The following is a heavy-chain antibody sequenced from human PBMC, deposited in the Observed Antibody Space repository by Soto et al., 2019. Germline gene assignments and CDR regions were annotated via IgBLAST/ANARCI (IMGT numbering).Heavy chain of an antibody. CDR3: ATVSGREFMTTVMNYFDY. Sequence: GASVKVSCKVSGYTLTELSMNWVRQAPGKGLEWMGGFDPEDGETIYAQKFQGRVTMTEDTSTDTAYMELSSLRSEDTAVYYCATVSGREFMTTVMNYFDYWGQGTLVTLSS. J-gene: IGHJ4*02. V-gene: IGHV1-24*01. CDR1: GYTLTELS. D-gene: IGHD4-17*01. CDR2: FDPEDGET.